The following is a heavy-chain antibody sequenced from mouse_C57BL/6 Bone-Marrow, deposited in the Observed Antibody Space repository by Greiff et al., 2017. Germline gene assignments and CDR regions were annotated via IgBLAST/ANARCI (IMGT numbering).Heavy chain of an antibody. CDR1: GYTFTSYW. D-gene: IGHD2-2*01. CDR3: ASLLWLRREDY. V-gene: IGHV1-7*01. Sequence: QVQLQQSGAELAKPGASVKLSCKASGYTFTSYWMYWVKQRPGQGLEWIGYINPSSGYTKYNQKFKDKATLTADKSSSTAYMQLSSLTYEDSAVYYCASLLWLRREDYWGQGTTLTVSS. CDR2: INPSSGYT. J-gene: IGHJ2*01.